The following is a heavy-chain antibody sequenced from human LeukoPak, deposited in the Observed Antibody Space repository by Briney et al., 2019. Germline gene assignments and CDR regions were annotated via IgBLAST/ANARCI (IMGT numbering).Heavy chain of an antibody. V-gene: IGHV3-21*01. CDR1: GFTFSSYS. J-gene: IGHJ4*02. CDR3: ARDIYNWNDAEPFDY. CDR2: ISSSSSYI. Sequence: PGGSLRLSCAASGFTFSSYSMNWVRQAPGKGLEGVSSISSSSSYIYYANSVKGRFTISRDNAKNSLYLQINSLRAEDTAVYYCARDIYNWNDAEPFDYWGQGTLVTVSS. D-gene: IGHD1-1*01.